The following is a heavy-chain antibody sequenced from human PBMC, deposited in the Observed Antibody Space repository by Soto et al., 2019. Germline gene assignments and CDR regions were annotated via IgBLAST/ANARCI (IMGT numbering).Heavy chain of an antibody. V-gene: IGHV3-11*06. D-gene: IGHD6-19*01. CDR1: GFTFSDYY. CDR2: ISSSSSYT. CDR3: ARYFRGSGRYFFDY. Sequence: PGGSLRLSCAASGFTFSDYYMSWIRQAPGKGLEWVSYISSSSSYTNYADSVKGRFTISRDNAKNSLYLQMNSLRAEDTAVYYCARYFRGSGRYFFDYWGQGTLVTVSS. J-gene: IGHJ4*02.